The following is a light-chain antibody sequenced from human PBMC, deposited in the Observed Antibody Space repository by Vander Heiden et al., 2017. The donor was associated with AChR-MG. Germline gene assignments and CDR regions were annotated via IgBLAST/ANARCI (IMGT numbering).Light chain of an antibody. J-gene: IGKJ1*01. CDR3: RQSIEVPWT. Sequence: IVMTQTPLSLSVTTGQPASMSCRSSQSLLDSDGKTYLFWYLQKPGQPPQLLIYEVSNRFSGVPDRFSGSGSATDFTLKISLVEAEDVSVYYCRQSIEVPWTFGQGTKVDI. V-gene: IGKV2D-29*01. CDR1: QSLLDSDGKTY. CDR2: EVS.